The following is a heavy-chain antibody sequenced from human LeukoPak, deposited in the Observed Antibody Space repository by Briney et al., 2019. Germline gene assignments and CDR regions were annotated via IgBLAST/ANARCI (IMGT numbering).Heavy chain of an antibody. CDR1: GYTFSSYA. Sequence: ASVKVSCKASGYTFSSYAMNWVRQAPGQGLQWMGWINTNTGNPTYAQGFTGRFVFSLDTPVSTAYLQISSLKAEDTAVYYCAVAGYSSGWPDYWGQGTLVTVSS. V-gene: IGHV7-4-1*02. J-gene: IGHJ4*02. CDR2: INTNTGNP. CDR3: AVAGYSSGWPDY. D-gene: IGHD6-19*01.